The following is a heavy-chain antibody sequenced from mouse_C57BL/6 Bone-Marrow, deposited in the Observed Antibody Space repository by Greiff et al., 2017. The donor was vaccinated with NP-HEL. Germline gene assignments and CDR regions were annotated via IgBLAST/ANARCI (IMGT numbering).Heavy chain of an antibody. Sequence: QVQLQQPGAELVRPGTSVKLSCKASGYTFTSYWMHWVQQRPGQGLECIGVIDPSDSYTNSNQKFKGKATLTVDTSSSTAYMQLSSLTSEDSAVYNCARVSTMVKWCAYWGQGTLVTVSA. CDR2: IDPSDSYT. D-gene: IGHD2-2*01. V-gene: IGHV1-59*01. CDR3: ARVSTMVKWCAY. J-gene: IGHJ3*01. CDR1: GYTFTSYW.